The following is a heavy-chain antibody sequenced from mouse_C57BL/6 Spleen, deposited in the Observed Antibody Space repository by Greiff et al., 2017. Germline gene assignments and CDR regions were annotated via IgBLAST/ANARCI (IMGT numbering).Heavy chain of an antibody. V-gene: IGHV5-12*01. CDR1: GFTFSDYY. J-gene: IGHJ3*01. D-gene: IGHD1-1*01. CDR2: ISNGGGST. Sequence: EVQLVESGGGLVQPGGSLKLSCAASGFTFSDYYMYWVRQTPEKRLEWVAYISNGGGSTYYPDTVKGRFTISRDNAKNTPYLQMSRLKSEDTAMYYCARPQYYGSSYFAYWGQGTLVTVSA. CDR3: ARPQYYGSSYFAY.